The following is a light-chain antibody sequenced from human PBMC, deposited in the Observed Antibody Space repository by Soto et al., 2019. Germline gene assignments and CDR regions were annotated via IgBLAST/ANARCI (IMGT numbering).Light chain of an antibody. CDR1: KSISSW. Sequence: DIQMTQSPSTLSASVGDRVTITCRASKSISSWLAWYQQKPWKAPKLLIYKASGLESGVPSRFSGSGSGTDFTLTISSLQHDDFANYYCQQYNSYYPLTFGGGTKVDIK. J-gene: IGKJ4*01. CDR2: KAS. V-gene: IGKV1-5*03. CDR3: QQYNSYYPLT.